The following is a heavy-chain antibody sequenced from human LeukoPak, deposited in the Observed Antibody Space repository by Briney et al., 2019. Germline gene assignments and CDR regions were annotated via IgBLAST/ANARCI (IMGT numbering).Heavy chain of an antibody. CDR2: IYYRGNT. CDR1: GVSMSSSPYY. J-gene: IGHJ4*02. Sequence: SETLSLTCTVSGVSMSSSPYYWSWIRQPPGKGLEWIGYIYYRGNTNYNPSLKSRVTMAVDTSKNQFSLKVSFVTAADTAVYYCARAGNNWSFDYWGQGTLVTVSS. D-gene: IGHD1-1*01. V-gene: IGHV4-61*01. CDR3: ARAGNNWSFDY.